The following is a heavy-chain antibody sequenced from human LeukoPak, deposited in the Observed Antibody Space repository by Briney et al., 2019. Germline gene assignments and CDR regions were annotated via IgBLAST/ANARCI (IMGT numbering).Heavy chain of an antibody. CDR3: ARASTAAAGVFDY. Sequence: GGSLRLSCAASGFTFSSYSMNWVRQAPGKGLEWVSSISSSSSYIYYADSVKGRFTISRDNAKNSLYLQMNSLRAEDTAVYYCARASTAAAGVFDYWGQGTLVTVSS. CDR1: GFTFSSYS. V-gene: IGHV3-21*01. CDR2: ISSSSSYI. J-gene: IGHJ4*02. D-gene: IGHD6-13*01.